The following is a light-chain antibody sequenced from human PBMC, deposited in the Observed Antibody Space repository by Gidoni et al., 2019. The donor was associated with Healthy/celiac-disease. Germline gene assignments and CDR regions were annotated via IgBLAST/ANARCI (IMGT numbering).Light chain of an antibody. Sequence: DIQMTQSPSSLAASVGDRVTINCRASQSISSHLNWYQQKPGKAPKLLIYAASSLQSGVPSRFSGSGSGTDFTLTISSLQAEDFATYYCQQSYSTPQTFGQGTKVEIK. V-gene: IGKV1-39*01. CDR3: QQSYSTPQT. CDR1: QSISSH. J-gene: IGKJ1*01. CDR2: AAS.